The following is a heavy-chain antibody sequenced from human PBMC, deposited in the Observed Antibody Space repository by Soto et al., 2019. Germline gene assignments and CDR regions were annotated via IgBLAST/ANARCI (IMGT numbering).Heavy chain of an antibody. D-gene: IGHD3-3*01. CDR2: IYYSGST. CDR1: GGSISSYY. Sequence: QVQLQESGPGLVKPSETLSLTCTVSGGSISSYYWSWIRQPPGKGLEWIGYIYYSGSTNYNPSLKSRVTISVDTSKNQFSLKLSSVNAADTAVYYCARHKDYYESRQKDAFDIWGQGTMVTVSS. J-gene: IGHJ3*02. CDR3: ARHKDYYESRQKDAFDI. V-gene: IGHV4-59*08.